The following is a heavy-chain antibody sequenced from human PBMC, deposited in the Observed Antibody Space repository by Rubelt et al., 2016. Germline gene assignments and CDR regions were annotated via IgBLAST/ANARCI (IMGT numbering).Heavy chain of an antibody. Sequence: QLQLQESGPGLVKPSETLSLTCTVSGGSISSSSNYWGWIRQPPGKGLEWIGSVYYDGHTYYNPSLKSRLTISVDTSKKQFSLKLSPVTAADTALYHCARVPFGYFDYWGQGTLVTVSS. V-gene: IGHV4-39*07. D-gene: IGHD3-10*01. CDR3: ARVPFGYFDY. J-gene: IGHJ4*02. CDR2: VYYDGHT. CDR1: GGSISSSSNY.